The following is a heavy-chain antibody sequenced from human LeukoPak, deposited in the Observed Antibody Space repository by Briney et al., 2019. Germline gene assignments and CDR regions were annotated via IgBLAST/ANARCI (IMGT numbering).Heavy chain of an antibody. CDR3: ARGGYSYGRHDAFDI. Sequence: PSETLSLTCTVSGGSISSGDYYWSWIRQHPGKGLEWIGYIYYSGSTYYNPSLKSRITISVDTSKNQFSLKLSSVTAADTAVYYCARGGYSYGRHDAFDIWGQGTMVTVSS. CDR2: IYYSGST. V-gene: IGHV4-31*03. D-gene: IGHD5-18*01. J-gene: IGHJ3*02. CDR1: GGSISSGDYY.